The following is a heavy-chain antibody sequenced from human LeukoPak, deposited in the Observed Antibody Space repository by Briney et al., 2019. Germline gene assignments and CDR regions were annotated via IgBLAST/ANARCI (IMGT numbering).Heavy chain of an antibody. Sequence: SETLSLTCTVSGGSISSYYWSWIRQPPGKGLEWIGYIYYSGGTNYNPSLKSRVTISVDTSKNQFSLKLSSVTAADTAVYYCARFYYYYGMDVWGQGTTVIVSS. CDR2: IYYSGGT. CDR3: ARFYYYYGMDV. V-gene: IGHV4-59*01. CDR1: GGSISSYY. J-gene: IGHJ6*02.